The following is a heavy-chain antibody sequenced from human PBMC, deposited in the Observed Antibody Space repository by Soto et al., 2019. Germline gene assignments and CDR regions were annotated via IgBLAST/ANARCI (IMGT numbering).Heavy chain of an antibody. CDR3: ANTDLGSSGYYP. D-gene: IGHD3-22*01. CDR1: GGSFSGYY. CDR2: INHSGST. V-gene: IGHV4-34*01. J-gene: IGHJ5*02. Sequence: SETLSLTCAVYGGSFSGYYWSWIRQPPGKGLEWIGEINHSGSTNYNPSLKSRVTISVDTSKNQFSLKLSSVTAADTAVYYCANTDLGSSGYYPWGQGTLVTV.